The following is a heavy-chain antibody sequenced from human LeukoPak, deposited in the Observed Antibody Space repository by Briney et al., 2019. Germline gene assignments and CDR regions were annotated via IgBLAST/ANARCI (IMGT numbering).Heavy chain of an antibody. Sequence: GGSLRLSCAASGFTFSSYTMNWVRQSPGKGLGWVANIKQDGSETYYVDSVKGRFTISRDNAKNSLYLQMNSLRAEDTAVYYCATESYYHSDYWGQGTLVTVSS. D-gene: IGHD3-3*01. CDR3: ATESYYHSDY. CDR1: GFTFSSYT. CDR2: IKQDGSET. J-gene: IGHJ4*02. V-gene: IGHV3-7*01.